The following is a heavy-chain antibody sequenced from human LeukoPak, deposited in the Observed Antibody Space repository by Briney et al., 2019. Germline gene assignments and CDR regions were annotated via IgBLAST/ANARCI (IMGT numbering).Heavy chain of an antibody. CDR2: ISSSSSTI. Sequence: GGSLRLSCAASGFTFSSYSMNWVRQAPGKGLEWVSYISSSSSTIYYADSVKGRFTISRDNSKNTLYLQMNSLRAEDAAVYYCAKDLRYGGKPDYWGQGTLVTVSS. J-gene: IGHJ4*02. D-gene: IGHD4-23*01. V-gene: IGHV3-48*01. CDR3: AKDLRYGGKPDY. CDR1: GFTFSSYS.